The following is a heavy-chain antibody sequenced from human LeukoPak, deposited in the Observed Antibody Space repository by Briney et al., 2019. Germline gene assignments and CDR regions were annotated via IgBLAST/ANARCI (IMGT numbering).Heavy chain of an antibody. J-gene: IGHJ4*02. D-gene: IGHD5-24*01. V-gene: IGHV4-4*02. CDR2: IYHSGST. CDR1: GGSISSSNW. CDR3: ARVALRSDGYTPPGYFDY. Sequence: SGTLSLTCAVSGGSISSSNWWSWVRQPPGKGLEWIGEIYHSGSTNYNPSLKSRVTISVDTSKNQFSLKLSSVTAADTAVYYCARVALRSDGYTPPGYFDYWGQGTLVTVSS.